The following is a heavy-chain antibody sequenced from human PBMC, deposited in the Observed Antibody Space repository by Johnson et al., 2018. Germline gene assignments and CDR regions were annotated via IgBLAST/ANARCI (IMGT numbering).Heavy chain of an antibody. CDR2: ISNRGSTI. Sequence: QVQLVESGGGLVKPGGSLRLSCAASGFTFSDYYMSWIRPAPGQGLEWVSYISNRGSTIYYADSVKDRFIISRDNAKNSLYLQLNSLRAEDTAMYYCARVKSYYYYYGMDVWGRGTTVTVSS. CDR1: GFTFSDYY. J-gene: IGHJ6*02. V-gene: IGHV3-11*04. CDR3: ARVKSYYYYYGMDV.